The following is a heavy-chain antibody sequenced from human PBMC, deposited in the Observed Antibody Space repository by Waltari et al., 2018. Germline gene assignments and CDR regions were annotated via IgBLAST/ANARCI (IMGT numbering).Heavy chain of an antibody. Sequence: VQLVESGGGLVQPGGSLGLSCTASGCTLSAFAMTWGRQAPGKGLEWVSTVDTSGATYYAESVKGRFSISRDTSRNILYLEMSSLRTDDTALYFCAKDRWGGANYFDYWGQGTLATVSS. CDR2: VDTSGAT. V-gene: IGHV3-23*04. CDR3: AKDRWGGANYFDY. CDR1: GCTLSAFA. D-gene: IGHD2-21*01. J-gene: IGHJ4*02.